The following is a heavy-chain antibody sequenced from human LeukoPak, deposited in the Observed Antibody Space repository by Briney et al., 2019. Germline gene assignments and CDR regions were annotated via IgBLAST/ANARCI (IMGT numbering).Heavy chain of an antibody. J-gene: IGHJ4*02. CDR1: GFTFSSYA. CDR2: ISYDGSNK. Sequence: GGSLRLSCAASGFTFSSYAMHWVRQAPGKGLEWVAVISYDGSNKYYADSVRGRFTISRDNSKNTVYLQLNSLRAGDTAIYYCTKDRRGPAAGTWYFDSWGQGTLVTVSS. V-gene: IGHV3-30-3*01. D-gene: IGHD6-13*01. CDR3: TKDRRGPAAGTWYFDS.